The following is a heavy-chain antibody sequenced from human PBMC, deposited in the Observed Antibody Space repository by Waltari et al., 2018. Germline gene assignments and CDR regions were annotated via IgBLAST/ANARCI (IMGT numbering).Heavy chain of an antibody. CDR2: INTGNGNT. D-gene: IGHD5-12*01. CDR3: ARDQSREGYKRVLDV. CDR1: GYSCTSDG. Sequence: QVQLVQSGPEVKKPGASVKVSCKASGYSCTSDGIHWVRQAPGQSPEWMGWINTGNGNTKFLEKFQGRVTFTRDTSASAAYMELSSLRSEDTAVYYCARDQSREGYKRVLDVWGQGTTVTVSS. V-gene: IGHV1-3*04. J-gene: IGHJ6*02.